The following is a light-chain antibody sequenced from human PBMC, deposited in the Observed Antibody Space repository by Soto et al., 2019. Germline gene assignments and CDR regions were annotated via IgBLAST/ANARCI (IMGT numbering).Light chain of an antibody. CDR3: SSYAGSNNYV. Sequence: QSALTQPPSASGSPGQSVTISCTGTRSDVGGYNYVSWYQQHPGKAPKLMIYEVNKRPSGVPDRFSGSESGNTASLTVSGLQAEDEADYYCSSYAGSNNYVFGTGTKVTVL. CDR1: RSDVGGYNY. CDR2: EVN. J-gene: IGLJ1*01. V-gene: IGLV2-8*01.